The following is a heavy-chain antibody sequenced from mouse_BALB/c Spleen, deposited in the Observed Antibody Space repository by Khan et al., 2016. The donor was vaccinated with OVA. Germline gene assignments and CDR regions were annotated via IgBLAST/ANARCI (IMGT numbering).Heavy chain of an antibody. Sequence: QVQLKESGPGLVAPSQSLSITCTVSGFSLTSYGVNWVRQPPGKGLEWLGVIWGDGSTNYHSTLMSRRSISKDNSQSQVFLKLGSLQTDDTATYYCAKWGTSNYYAMDYWGQGTSVTVSS. J-gene: IGHJ4*01. V-gene: IGHV2-3*01. CDR2: IWGDGST. CDR3: AKWGTSNYYAMDY. CDR1: GFSLTSYG.